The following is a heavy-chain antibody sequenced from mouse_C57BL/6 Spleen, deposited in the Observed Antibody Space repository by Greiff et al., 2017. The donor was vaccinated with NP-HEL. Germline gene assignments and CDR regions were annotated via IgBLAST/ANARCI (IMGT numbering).Heavy chain of an antibody. CDR1: GYTFTSYW. J-gene: IGHJ2*01. Sequence: EVQLQQSGTVLARPGASVKMSCKTSGYTFTSYWMHWVKQRPGQGLEWIGAIYPGNSDTSYNQKFKGKAKLTAVTSASTAYMELSSLTNEDSAVYYCTRSKVDWKEIYGNLDYWGQGTTLTVSS. CDR2: IYPGNSDT. D-gene: IGHD2-1*01. CDR3: TRSKVDWKEIYGNLDY. V-gene: IGHV1-5*01.